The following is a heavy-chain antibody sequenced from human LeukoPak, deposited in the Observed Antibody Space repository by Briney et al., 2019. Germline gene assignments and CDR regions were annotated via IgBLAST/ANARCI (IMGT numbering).Heavy chain of an antibody. D-gene: IGHD1-26*01. Sequence: GASVKVSCKASGYTFTSYGISWVRQAPGQGLEWMGWISAYNGNTNYAQKLQGRVTMTTDTSTSTAYMELRSLRSDDTAVYYCARDGYPIYSGSYFGPLVSGGEFDYWGQGTLVTVSS. V-gene: IGHV1-18*01. CDR2: ISAYNGNT. CDR3: ARDGYPIYSGSYFGPLVSGGEFDY. CDR1: GYTFTSYG. J-gene: IGHJ4*02.